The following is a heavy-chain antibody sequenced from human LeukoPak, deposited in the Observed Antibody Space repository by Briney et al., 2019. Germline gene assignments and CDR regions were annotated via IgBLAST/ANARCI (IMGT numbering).Heavy chain of an antibody. Sequence: SGTLSLTCTVSGGSISSYYWSWIRQPPGKGLEWIGDIYYSGSTNYNPSLKSRVTISVDTSKNQFSLKLSSVTAADTAVYYCAAQWGGSITMVRGSSSPRAPLDVWGKGTTVTVSS. CDR3: AAQWGGSITMVRGSSSPRAPLDV. D-gene: IGHD3-10*01. V-gene: IGHV4-59*01. J-gene: IGHJ6*04. CDR1: GGSISSYY. CDR2: IYYSGST.